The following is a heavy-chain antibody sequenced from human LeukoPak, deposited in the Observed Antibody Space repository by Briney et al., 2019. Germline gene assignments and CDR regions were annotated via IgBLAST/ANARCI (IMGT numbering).Heavy chain of an antibody. Sequence: PGGSLRLSCAASGFTFDDYAMHWVRQAPGKGLEWVSGISWNSGSIGYADSVKGRFTISRDNAKNSLYLQMNSLRAEDMALYYCAKDRGYSSHHTYFDYWGQGTLVTVSS. CDR2: ISWNSGSI. CDR3: AKDRGYSSHHTYFDY. CDR1: GFTFDDYA. D-gene: IGHD6-13*01. V-gene: IGHV3-9*03. J-gene: IGHJ4*02.